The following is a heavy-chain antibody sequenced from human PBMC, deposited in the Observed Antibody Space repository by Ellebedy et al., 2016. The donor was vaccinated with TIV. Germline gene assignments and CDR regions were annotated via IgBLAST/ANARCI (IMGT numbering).Heavy chain of an antibody. J-gene: IGHJ6*02. CDR2: INPSGGST. D-gene: IGHD4-23*01. V-gene: IGHV1-46*01. Sequence: ASVKVSCXASGYTFTSYYMHWVRQAPGQGLEWMGIINPSGGSTSYAQKFQGRVTMTRDTSTSTVYMELSSLRSEDTAVYYCASIILRWPVMDGWGQGTTVTVSS. CDR1: GYTFTSYY. CDR3: ASIILRWPVMDG.